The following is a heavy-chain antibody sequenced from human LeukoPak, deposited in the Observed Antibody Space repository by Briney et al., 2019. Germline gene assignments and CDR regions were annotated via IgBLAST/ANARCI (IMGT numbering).Heavy chain of an antibody. CDR1: GGSISSGDYY. V-gene: IGHV4-61*08. D-gene: IGHD4-17*01. CDR3: ARSPPTVTTIFDY. J-gene: IGHJ4*02. CDR2: IYYSGST. Sequence: SETLSLTCTVSGGSISSGDYYWSWIRQPPGKGLEWIGYIYYSGSTNYNPSLKSRVTISVDTSKNQFSLKLSSVTAADTAVYYCARSPPTVTTIFDYWGQGTLVTVSS.